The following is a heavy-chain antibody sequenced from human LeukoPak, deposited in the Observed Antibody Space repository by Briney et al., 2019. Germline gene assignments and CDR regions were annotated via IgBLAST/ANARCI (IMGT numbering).Heavy chain of an antibody. J-gene: IGHJ5*02. CDR2: IYYSGST. CDR3: ARTSYYDFWSGWNWFDP. CDR1: GGSISSSSYY. V-gene: IGHV4-39*07. Sequence: SETLSLTCTVSGGSISSSSYYWGWIRQPPGKGLEWIGSIYYSGSTYYNPSLKSRVTISVDTSKNQFSLKLSSVTAADTAVYYCARTSYYDFWSGWNWFDPWGQGTLVTVSS. D-gene: IGHD3-3*01.